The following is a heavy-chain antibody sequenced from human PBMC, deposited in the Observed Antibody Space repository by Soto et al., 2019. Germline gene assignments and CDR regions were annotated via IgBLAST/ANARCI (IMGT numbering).Heavy chain of an antibody. J-gene: IGHJ6*02. D-gene: IGHD4-4*01. Sequence: QVQLVQSGAEVRKPGASVKVSCKASGYSFTSYYMHWVRQAPGQGLEWMGLINPSGGSTTYAQKFQGRCTMTRDTSTSTVYMELSSLRCEDTAVYYCAKAMYSNYLYGMDVWGQGTTVTVSS. CDR1: GYSFTSYY. V-gene: IGHV1-46*01. CDR3: AKAMYSNYLYGMDV. CDR2: INPSGGST.